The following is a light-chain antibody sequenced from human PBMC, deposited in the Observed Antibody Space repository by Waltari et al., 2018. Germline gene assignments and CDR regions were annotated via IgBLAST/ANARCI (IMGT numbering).Light chain of an antibody. CDR3: QQYYSPPLS. J-gene: IGKJ4*01. Sequence: DVVVTHSPDSQDGSLGERATINCKSSQTLLYSFNNKNFLAWYQQKPGQPPKLLIYWASTRESGVPDRFSGSGSGTDFTLTISSLQAEDVAVYYCQQYYSPPLSFGGGTKVEIK. CDR2: WAS. V-gene: IGKV4-1*01. CDR1: QTLLYSFNNKNF.